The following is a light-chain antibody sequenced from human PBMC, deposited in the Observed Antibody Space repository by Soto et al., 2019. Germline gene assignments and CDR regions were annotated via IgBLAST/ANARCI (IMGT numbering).Light chain of an antibody. CDR2: GAS. Sequence: DVQMAQSPSSLSASVGDRVTITCQASQDISTYLNWYQQKPGKAPKLLIYGASNLEAGVPSRFSGSGSGTDFTFTFSSLQPEDIATYYCQQYDDLPLTFGGGTKVDI. V-gene: IGKV1-33*01. CDR3: QQYDDLPLT. CDR1: QDISTY. J-gene: IGKJ4*01.